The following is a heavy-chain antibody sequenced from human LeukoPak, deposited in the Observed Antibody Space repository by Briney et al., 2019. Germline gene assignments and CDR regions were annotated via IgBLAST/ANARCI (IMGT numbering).Heavy chain of an antibody. Sequence: PGGSLRLSCAASGFSFSDYYMSWIRQAPGKGLEWVSYISGSSSYTDYADSVKGRFTISRDIAKNSLYPQMNSLRVEDTAVYYCARTLVAAPGSKGGPWGQGTLVTVSS. CDR3: ARTLVAAPGSKGGP. J-gene: IGHJ5*02. V-gene: IGHV3-11*03. CDR1: GFSFSDYY. D-gene: IGHD6-13*01. CDR2: ISGSSSYT.